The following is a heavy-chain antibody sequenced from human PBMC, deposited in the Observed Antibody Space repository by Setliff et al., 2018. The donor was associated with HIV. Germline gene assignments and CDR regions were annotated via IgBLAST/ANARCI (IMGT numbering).Heavy chain of an antibody. CDR2: IHTSGNA. Sequence: PSETLSLTCTVSGGSISSGTYFWSWIRQPAGKGLEWIGHIHTSGNANYNPPLNSRVTISVDTSKNHFSLKLSSVTAADTAVYYCARSLLPSITVAGTIGYWGQGSLVTVSS. J-gene: IGHJ4*02. CDR1: GGSISSGTYF. V-gene: IGHV4-61*09. D-gene: IGHD6-19*01. CDR3: ARSLLPSITVAGTIGY.